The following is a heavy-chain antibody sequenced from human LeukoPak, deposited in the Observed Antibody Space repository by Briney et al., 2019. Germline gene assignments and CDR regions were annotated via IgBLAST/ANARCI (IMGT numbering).Heavy chain of an antibody. CDR1: GFTFSSYS. Sequence: GGSLRLSCAASGFTFSSYSMNWVRQAPGKGLEWVSSISSSSSYIYYADSVKGRFTISRDNAKNSLYLQMNSLRAEDTAVYYCARGETYYDILTGYYAWGYWGQGTLVTVSS. D-gene: IGHD3-9*01. CDR3: ARGETYYDILTGYYAWGY. CDR2: ISSSSSYI. J-gene: IGHJ4*02. V-gene: IGHV3-21*01.